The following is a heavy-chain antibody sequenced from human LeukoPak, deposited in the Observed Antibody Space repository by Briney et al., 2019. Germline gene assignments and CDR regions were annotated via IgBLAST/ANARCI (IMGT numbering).Heavy chain of an antibody. J-gene: IGHJ4*02. CDR2: INHSGST. CDR3: AREVGITMVQGASD. Sequence: SETLSLTCAVYGGSFSGYYWSWIRQPPGKGLEWIGEINHSGSTNYNPSLKSRVTISVDTSKNQFSLKLSSVTAADTAVYYCAREVGITMVQGASDWGQGTLVTVSS. D-gene: IGHD3-10*01. V-gene: IGHV4-34*01. CDR1: GGSFSGYY.